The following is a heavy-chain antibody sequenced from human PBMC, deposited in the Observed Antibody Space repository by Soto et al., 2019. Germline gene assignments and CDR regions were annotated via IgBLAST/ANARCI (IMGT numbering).Heavy chain of an antibody. CDR1: GFTFSSYE. V-gene: IGHV3-48*03. J-gene: IGHJ6*02. CDR3: PRGLDGAHYYYYGIDV. CDR2: ISSSGST. D-gene: IGHD2-8*01. Sequence: SLSLSCAASGFTFSSYEMNWVRQAPGKVLEWVSYISSSGSTSYADSVKGRFTISRDNAKNTLYLQMNSLSADDTAVYYFPRGLDGAHYYYYGIDVWGQGSRFTASS.